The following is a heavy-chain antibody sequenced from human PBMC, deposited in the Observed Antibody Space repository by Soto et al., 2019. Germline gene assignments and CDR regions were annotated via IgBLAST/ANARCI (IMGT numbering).Heavy chain of an antibody. J-gene: IGHJ4*02. Sequence: QVQLQESGPGLVKPSETLSLTCTVSGGSVSSGSYYWSWIRQPPGKGLEWIGYIFYSGTTNYNPSLKSRVTMSVDTSKNQFSLKLSSVTAADTAVYYCAIGYSGYDNGFDYWGQGTLVTVSS. CDR1: GGSVSSGSYY. CDR2: IFYSGTT. D-gene: IGHD5-12*01. V-gene: IGHV4-61*01. CDR3: AIGYSGYDNGFDY.